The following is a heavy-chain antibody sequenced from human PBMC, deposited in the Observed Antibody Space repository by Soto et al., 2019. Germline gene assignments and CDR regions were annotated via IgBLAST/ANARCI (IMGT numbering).Heavy chain of an antibody. J-gene: IGHJ6*02. CDR1: GGTFSSYA. CDR2: IIPISDTT. CDR3: ARSQGSSTSLEIYYYYYGMDV. V-gene: IGHV1-69*01. D-gene: IGHD2-2*01. Sequence: QVQLVQSGAEVKKPGSSVKVSCKASGGTFSSYAISWVRQAPGQGLEWMGGIIPISDTTNYAQKFQGRVTITADESTSTAYMELSSLRSEDTAGYYCARSQGSSTSLEIYYYYYGMDVWGQGTTVTVSS.